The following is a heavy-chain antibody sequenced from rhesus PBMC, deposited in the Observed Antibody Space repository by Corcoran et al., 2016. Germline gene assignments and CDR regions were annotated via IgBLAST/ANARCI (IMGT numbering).Heavy chain of an antibody. CDR1: GSSISSASG. CDR3: ARAVYWYFDL. CDR2: IFGGTGST. V-gene: IGHV4-127*01. J-gene: IGHJ2*01. Sequence: QVHLQESGPGLVKPSETLSLTCAVSGSSISSASGWDWLRHPPGKGLEWIGQIFGGTGSTYYNPSLKSRVTVSKDTSKNQFSLKLRSVTAADTAVYYCARAVYWYFDLWGPGSPITISS.